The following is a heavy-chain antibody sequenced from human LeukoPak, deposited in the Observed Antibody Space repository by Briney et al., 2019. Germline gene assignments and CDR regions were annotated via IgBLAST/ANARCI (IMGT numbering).Heavy chain of an antibody. V-gene: IGHV1-8*01. CDR2: MNPNSGNT. CDR3: TRGSGGRRDN. J-gene: IGHJ4*02. Sequence: ASVKVSCKASGYTFTSCDINSVRQAAGQRLEWMGWMNPNSGNTGYGQSFQGRITMTRDISIGTAHMELSNLTSEDTAIYSCTRGSGGRRDNWGQGTLVTVSA. D-gene: IGHD4-23*01. CDR1: GYTFTSCD.